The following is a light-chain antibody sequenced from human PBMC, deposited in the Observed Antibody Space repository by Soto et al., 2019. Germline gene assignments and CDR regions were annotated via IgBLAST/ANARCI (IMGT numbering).Light chain of an antibody. CDR2: STK. J-gene: IGLJ3*02. V-gene: IGLV8-61*01. CDR1: SGSVSTNFY. CDR3: VLYMGSGISV. Sequence: QTVVTQEPSFSVSPGGTVTLTCGLSSGSVSTNFYPSWYQQTPGQAPRTLIYSTKIRSSGVPDRFSGSILGNKAALTITGAQADDESYYYCVLYMGSGISVFGGGTKVTVL.